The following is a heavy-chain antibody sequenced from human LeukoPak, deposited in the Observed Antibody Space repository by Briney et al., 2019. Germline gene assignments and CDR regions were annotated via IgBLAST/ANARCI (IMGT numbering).Heavy chain of an antibody. D-gene: IGHD3-16*01. J-gene: IGHJ5*02. V-gene: IGHV1-69*05. CDR3: ASLGTWGGAIPRP. CDR2: IIPIFGTA. Sequence: GSSVKVSCKASGGTFSSYAISWVRQAPGQGLEWMGGIIPIFGTANYAQKFQGRVTITTDESTSTAYMELSSLRSEDTAVYYCASLGTWGGAIPRPWGQGTLVTVSS. CDR1: GGTFSSYA.